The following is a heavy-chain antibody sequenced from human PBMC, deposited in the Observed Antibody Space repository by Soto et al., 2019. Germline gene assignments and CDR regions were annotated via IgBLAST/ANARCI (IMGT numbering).Heavy chain of an antibody. CDR2: VYFSGST. J-gene: IGHJ6*02. Sequence: SETLSLTCTISGGSISSYYWSWIRQTPGKGLEWIGYVYFSGSTHYNPSLKSRVLISIDTSQNQFSLKLNSVTAADTAMYYCTRDLDIVHRGYGQCNAWGQGKTVTVSS. CDR3: TRDLDIVHRGYGQCNA. D-gene: IGHD5-12*01. V-gene: IGHV4-59*01. CDR1: GGSISSYY.